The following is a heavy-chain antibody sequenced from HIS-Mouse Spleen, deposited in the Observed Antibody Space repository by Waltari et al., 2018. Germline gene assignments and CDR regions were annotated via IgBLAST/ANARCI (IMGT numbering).Heavy chain of an antibody. J-gene: IGHJ4*02. D-gene: IGHD3-22*01. CDR2: IYYSGST. V-gene: IGHV4-39*07. Sequence: QLQLQESGPGLVKPSETLSLTCTVSGGSISSSSYYWGWIRQPPGKGLEWIGSIYYSGSTYYNPSLKGRVTISVDTSKNQFSLKLSSVTAADTAVYYCARVPQHDSSGYYYFDYWGQGTLVTVSS. CDR1: GGSISSSSYY. CDR3: ARVPQHDSSGYYYFDY.